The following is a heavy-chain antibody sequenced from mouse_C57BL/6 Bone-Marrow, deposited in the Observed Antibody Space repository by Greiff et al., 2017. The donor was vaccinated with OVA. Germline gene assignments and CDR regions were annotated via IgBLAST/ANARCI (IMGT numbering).Heavy chain of an antibody. CDR1: GFSLTSYG. D-gene: IGHD1-1*01. J-gene: IGHJ4*01. CDR3: ASYYYALAMDY. V-gene: IGHV2-2*01. CDR2: IWSGGST. Sequence: QVQLKESGPGLVQPSQSLSITCTVSGFSLTSYGVHWVRQSPGKGLEWLGVIWSGGSTDYNAAFISRLSISKDNSKSQVFFKMNSLQADDTAIYYCASYYYALAMDYWGQGTSVTVSS.